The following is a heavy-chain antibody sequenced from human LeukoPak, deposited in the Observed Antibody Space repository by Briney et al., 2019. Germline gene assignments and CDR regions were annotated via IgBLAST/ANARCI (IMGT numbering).Heavy chain of an antibody. D-gene: IGHD3-22*01. CDR3: ARALRGPRYYYDSSGYYGYYYYMDV. CDR2: IYYSGST. Sequence: SETLSLTCTVSGGSIGSYYWSWIRQPPGKGLEWIGYIYYSGSTNYNPSLKSRVTISVDTSKNQFSLKLSSVTAADTAVYYCARALRGPRYYYDSSGYYGYYYYMDVWGKGPTVTVSS. V-gene: IGHV4-59*01. J-gene: IGHJ6*03. CDR1: GGSIGSYY.